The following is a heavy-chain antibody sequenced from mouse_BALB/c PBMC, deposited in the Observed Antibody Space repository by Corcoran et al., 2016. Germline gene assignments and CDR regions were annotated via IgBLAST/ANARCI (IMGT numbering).Heavy chain of an antibody. V-gene: IGHV1S136*01. CDR1: GYTFTSYA. CDR3: TRGCFYDPSEN. Sequence: DVQLQQSGPDLVKPGASVKMSCKASGYTFTSYAMHWVKQKPGQGLERIGYINPYNDGTKYNEKFKGKATLTSDKSSSTAYMELSSLTSEDSAVYYSTRGCFYDPSENWGEGITVTVSS. J-gene: IGHJ2*01. CDR2: INPYNDGT. D-gene: IGHD2-3*01.